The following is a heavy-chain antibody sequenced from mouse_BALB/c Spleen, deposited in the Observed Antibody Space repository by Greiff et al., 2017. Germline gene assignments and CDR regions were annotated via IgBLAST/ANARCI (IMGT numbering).Heavy chain of an antibody. D-gene: IGHD2-1*01. Sequence: EVKLVESGGGLVKPGGSLKLSCAASGFTFSSYAMSWVRQTPEKRLEWVASISSGGSTYYPDSVKGRFTISRDNARNILYLQMSSLRSEDTAMYYCAREGNYEPWFAYWGQGTLVTVSA. V-gene: IGHV5-6-5*01. J-gene: IGHJ3*01. CDR1: GFTFSSYA. CDR3: AREGNYEPWFAY. CDR2: ISSGGST.